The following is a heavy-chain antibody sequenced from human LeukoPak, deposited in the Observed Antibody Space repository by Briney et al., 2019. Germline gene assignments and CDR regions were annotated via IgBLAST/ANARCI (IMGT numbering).Heavy chain of an antibody. CDR1: GYTFTGYY. Sequence: ASVKVSCKASGYTFTGYYMYWVRQAPGQGLEWMGWINPNSGGTNYAQKFQGRVTMTRDTSISTAYMELRSLRSDDTAVYYCARAPWDDDSSGHIPEYLGTNDYWGQGTLVTVSS. D-gene: IGHD3-22*01. CDR2: INPNSGGT. J-gene: IGHJ4*02. V-gene: IGHV1-2*02. CDR3: ARAPWDDDSSGHIPEYLGTNDY.